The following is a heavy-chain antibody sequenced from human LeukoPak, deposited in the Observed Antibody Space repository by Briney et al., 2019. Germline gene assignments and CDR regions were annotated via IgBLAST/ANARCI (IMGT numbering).Heavy chain of an antibody. V-gene: IGHV3-23*01. CDR2: ISGSGGST. J-gene: IGHJ4*02. Sequence: PGGSLRLSCAASGFTFSDYYMSCVRQAPGKGLEWVSAISGSGGSTYYADSVKGRFTISRDNSKNTLYLQMNSLRAEDTAVYYCAKDRPYYYDSSGYYGYWGQGTLVTVSS. CDR3: AKDRPYYYDSSGYYGY. CDR1: GFTFSDYY. D-gene: IGHD3-22*01.